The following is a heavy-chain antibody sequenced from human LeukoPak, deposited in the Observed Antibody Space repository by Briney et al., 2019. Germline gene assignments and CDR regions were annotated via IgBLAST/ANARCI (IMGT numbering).Heavy chain of an antibody. V-gene: IGHV1-46*01. CDR3: AKDPRDISTGNYDEFDI. D-gene: IGHD3-9*01. CDR1: GYTFTSYY. Sequence: ASVKVSCKASGYTFTSYYMYWVRQAPGQGLEWMGIINPSGGSIRYAQKFQGRVTMTTDTSTSTAYMELRSLGSDDTAVYYCAKDPRDISTGNYDEFDIWGQGTMVTVSS. J-gene: IGHJ3*02. CDR2: INPSGGSI.